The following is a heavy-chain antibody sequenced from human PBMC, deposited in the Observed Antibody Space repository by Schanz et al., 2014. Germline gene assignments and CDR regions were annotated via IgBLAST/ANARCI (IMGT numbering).Heavy chain of an antibody. D-gene: IGHD1-26*01. CDR2: IFLNDGGT. CDR3: ARERPRKGDFDY. Sequence: QVQLVQSGSELKKPGASVKVSCKASGYTFAMYDMNWVRQAPGQGLEWLGTIFLNDGGTHSAEKFQGRIIMTRDTSTSTVYLDLSSLRSAETAVSYCARERPRKGDFDYWGQGTLVTVSS. J-gene: IGHJ4*02. CDR1: GYTFAMYD. V-gene: IGHV1-46*01.